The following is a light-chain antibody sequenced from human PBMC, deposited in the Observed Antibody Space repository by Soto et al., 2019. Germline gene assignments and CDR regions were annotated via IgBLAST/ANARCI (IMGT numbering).Light chain of an antibody. CDR3: QQYDDLPIT. Sequence: DIQMTQSPSSLPVSVGDRATITCQASHDITNYLNWYQQKPGKSPKLLIYDVSKLETGVPSRFSGSGSGTDFTFTISSLQAEDIATYFCQQYDDLPITFGQGTRLEIK. CDR1: HDITNY. J-gene: IGKJ5*01. CDR2: DVS. V-gene: IGKV1-33*01.